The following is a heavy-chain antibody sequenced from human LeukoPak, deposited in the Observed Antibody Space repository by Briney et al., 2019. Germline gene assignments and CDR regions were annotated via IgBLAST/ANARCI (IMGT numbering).Heavy chain of an antibody. CDR1: GGSISSYY. CDR3: ARETTVTSHFDY. Sequence: SETLSLTCTVSGGSISSYYWSWIRQPPGKGLEWIGDIYYSGSTNYNPSLKSRVTISVDTSKNQFSLKLSSVTAADTAVYYCARETTVTSHFDYWVQGTLVTVSS. CDR2: IYYSGST. V-gene: IGHV4-59*01. D-gene: IGHD4-17*01. J-gene: IGHJ4*02.